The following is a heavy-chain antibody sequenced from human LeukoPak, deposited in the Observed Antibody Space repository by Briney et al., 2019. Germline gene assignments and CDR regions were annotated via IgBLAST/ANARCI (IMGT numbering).Heavy chain of an antibody. Sequence: ASVKVSCKASGYTFTVYYMHWVRQAPGQGLEWMGWINPNSGGTNYAQKFQGRVTMTRDTSISTAYMELSRLRSDDTAVYYCARSYPLGELTFDYWGQGTLVTVSS. CDR2: INPNSGGT. J-gene: IGHJ4*02. CDR1: GYTFTVYY. D-gene: IGHD3-16*01. CDR3: ARSYPLGELTFDY. V-gene: IGHV1-2*02.